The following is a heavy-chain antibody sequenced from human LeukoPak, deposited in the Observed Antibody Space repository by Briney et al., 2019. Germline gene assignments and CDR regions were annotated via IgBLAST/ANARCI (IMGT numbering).Heavy chain of an antibody. Sequence: SETLSLTCTVSGGSISSYYWSWIRQPPGKGLEWIGYIYYSGSTNYNPSLRSRVTISVDTSKNQFSLKLSSVTAADMAVYYCARAYDILTGYYDYWGQGTLVTVSS. J-gene: IGHJ4*02. CDR1: GGSISSYY. D-gene: IGHD3-9*01. V-gene: IGHV4-59*01. CDR2: IYYSGST. CDR3: ARAYDILTGYYDY.